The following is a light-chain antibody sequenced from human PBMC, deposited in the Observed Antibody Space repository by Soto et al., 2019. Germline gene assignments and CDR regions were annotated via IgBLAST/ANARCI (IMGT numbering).Light chain of an antibody. CDR3: QQSYSTPPT. V-gene: IGKV1-39*01. CDR2: AAS. J-gene: IGKJ2*01. CDR1: QYISNY. Sequence: DIQMTQAPSSLSASVGDRVSITCRTNQYISNYLNWYQQKPGKAPKLLIYAASSLQSGVSSRFSGSGSGTEFILTISSLQRDDFATYYCQQSYSTPPTFGQGTKLEIQ.